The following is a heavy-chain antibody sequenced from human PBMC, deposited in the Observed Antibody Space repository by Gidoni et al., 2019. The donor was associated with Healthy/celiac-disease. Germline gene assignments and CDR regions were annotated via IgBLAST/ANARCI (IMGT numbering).Heavy chain of an antibody. V-gene: IGHV3-15*07. J-gene: IGHJ6*03. CDR1: GFTFSNAW. CDR2: IKSKTDGGTT. Sequence: EVQLVESGGGLVKPGGSLRLSCAASGFTFSNAWMNWVRQAPGKGLEWVGRIKSKTDGGTTDYAAPVKGRFTISRDDSKNTLYLQMNSLKTEDTAVYYCTTDLQQQLYYYYMDVWGKGTTVTVSS. CDR3: TTDLQQQLYYYYMDV. D-gene: IGHD6-13*01.